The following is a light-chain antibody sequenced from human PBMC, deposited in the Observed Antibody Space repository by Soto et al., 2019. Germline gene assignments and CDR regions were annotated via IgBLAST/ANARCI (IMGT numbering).Light chain of an antibody. Sequence: IVMTQTPLSSPVTLGQPASISCRSSQSLVHSDGYTYLSWYQLKPGQPPRLLIYRVSNQFSGVPDRFSGSGAGTDFTLRISRVESEDVGVYFCMQGTQFPPYTFGQGTKLEI. J-gene: IGKJ2*01. CDR2: RVS. V-gene: IGKV2-24*01. CDR1: QSLVHSDGYTY. CDR3: MQGTQFPPYT.